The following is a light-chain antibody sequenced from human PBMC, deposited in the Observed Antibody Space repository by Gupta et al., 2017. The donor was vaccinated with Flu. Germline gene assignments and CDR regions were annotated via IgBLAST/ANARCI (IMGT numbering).Light chain of an antibody. CDR3: QQYNNWPRT. V-gene: IGKV3-15*01. J-gene: IGKJ1*01. CDR1: QSVNSN. CDR2: GAP. Sequence: EIEMTQSPATLSVSPGERATLSCRASQSVNSNLAWYQQKPGQTPRLLIIGAPTRATGIPARFSGSGSGTEFTLAISSLQSEDFAVYYCQQYNNWPRTFGQGTKVEIK.